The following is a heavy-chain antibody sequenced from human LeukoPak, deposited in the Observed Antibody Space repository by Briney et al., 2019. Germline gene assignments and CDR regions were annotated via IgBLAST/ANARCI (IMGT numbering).Heavy chain of an antibody. V-gene: IGHV4-59*01. D-gene: IGHD6-13*01. CDR3: ARGKQQLREGYYYGMDV. CDR2: IYYSGST. J-gene: IGHJ6*02. Sequence: PSETLSLTCTVSGGSISSYYWSWIRQPPGTGLEWIGYIYYSGSTNYNPSLKSRVTISVDTSKNQFSLKLSSVTAADTAVYYCARGKQQLREGYYYGMDVWGQGTTVTVSS. CDR1: GGSISSYY.